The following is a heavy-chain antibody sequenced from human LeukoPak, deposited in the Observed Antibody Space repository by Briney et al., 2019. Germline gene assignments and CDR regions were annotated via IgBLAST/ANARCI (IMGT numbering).Heavy chain of an antibody. CDR2: LSGSGGST. CDR3: AREVGISMIVSEPGFDY. CDR1: GFTFSSYA. J-gene: IGHJ4*02. D-gene: IGHD3-22*01. Sequence: GGSLRLSCAASGFTFSSYAMSWVRQAPGKGLEWVSGLSGSGGSTYYADSVKGRFTVSRDNSKNTLYLQMNSLRAEDTAVYYCAREVGISMIVSEPGFDYWGQGTLVTVSS. V-gene: IGHV3-23*01.